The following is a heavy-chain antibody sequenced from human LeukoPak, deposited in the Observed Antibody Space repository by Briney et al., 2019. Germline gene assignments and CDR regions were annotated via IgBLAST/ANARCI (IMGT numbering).Heavy chain of an antibody. CDR3: ARVPTTMDGFDY. D-gene: IGHD3-10*01. CDR1: GYTFTSYD. V-gene: IGHV1-8*01. CDR2: MNPNSGNT. Sequence: ASVKVSCKASGYTFTSYDINWARQATGQGLEWMGWMNPNSGNTGYAQKFQGRVTMTRNTSISTAYMELSSLRSEDTAVYYCARVPTTMDGFDYWGQGTLVTVSS. J-gene: IGHJ4*02.